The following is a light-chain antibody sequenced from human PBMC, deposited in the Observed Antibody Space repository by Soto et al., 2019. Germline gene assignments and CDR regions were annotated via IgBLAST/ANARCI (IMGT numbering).Light chain of an antibody. Sequence: SYELTQPPSVSVAPGRTARITCGGNNIGGKSVHWYQQKPGQAPVLVIYHDSDRPSGIPERFSGSNSGNTATLTISRVEAGDEADYYCQVWHSSSDHVVFGGGTKVTVL. V-gene: IGLV3-21*04. CDR1: NIGGKS. CDR3: QVWHSSSDHVV. J-gene: IGLJ2*01. CDR2: HDS.